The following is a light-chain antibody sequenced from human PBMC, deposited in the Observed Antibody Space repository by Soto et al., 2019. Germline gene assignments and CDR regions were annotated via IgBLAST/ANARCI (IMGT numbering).Light chain of an antibody. V-gene: IGLV7-46*01. J-gene: IGLJ1*01. CDR2: DTT. CDR1: TGAVTNGHY. CDR3: LLSYNGPYV. Sequence: QSMVRHEASPTLSPGGTVSLACGSSTGAVTNGHYPYWFQQKPGQAPRTLIYDTTNRHSWTPARFSGSLLGGKAALTLSGAQPEDEAQYYCLLSYNGPYVFGTGTKVTVL.